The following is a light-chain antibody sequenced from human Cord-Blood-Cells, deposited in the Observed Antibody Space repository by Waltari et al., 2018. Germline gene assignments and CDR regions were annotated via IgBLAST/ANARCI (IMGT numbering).Light chain of an antibody. CDR2: AAS. CDR3: QQSYSTPLT. V-gene: IGKV1-39*01. Sequence: DIQMNQSPSSLSASVGDRVTITCRASQSISSYLNWYQQKPGKAPKLLIYAASSLQSGVPSGFSGSGSGTDFTLTISSLQPEDFATYYCQQSYSTPLTFGGGTKVEIK. J-gene: IGKJ4*01. CDR1: QSISSY.